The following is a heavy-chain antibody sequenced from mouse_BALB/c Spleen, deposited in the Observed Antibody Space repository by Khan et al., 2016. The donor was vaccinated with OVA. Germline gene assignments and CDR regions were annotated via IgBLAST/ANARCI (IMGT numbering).Heavy chain of an antibody. CDR2: INPDNAGT. D-gene: IGHD4-1*01. CDR1: GYTFTNYV. CDR3: AREASSWDFSFPY. V-gene: IGHV1S136*01. Sequence: VRLQQSGPELVEPGASVKMSCKASGYTFTNYVIHWVKQRPGQGLEWIGYINPDNAGTRYNEKFKGKATLTSDISSTSAYMELLSLTSEDSAVYSCAREASSWDFSFPYWGQGTLVTVSA. J-gene: IGHJ3*01.